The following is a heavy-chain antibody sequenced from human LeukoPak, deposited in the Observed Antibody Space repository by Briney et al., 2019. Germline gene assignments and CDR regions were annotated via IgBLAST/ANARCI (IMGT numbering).Heavy chain of an antibody. CDR1: HYNFGPSR. J-gene: IGHJ6*02. D-gene: IGHD2-15*01. Sequence: SVQVTCKTSHYNFGPSRLRWVRQAPCQGLAGMGCISCFPGNIHYVQNVQGRVTMSIDTSTNTAYMELENLRSDDTAVYYCARARISVVGVVPVYYGLDIWGQGTAVTVSS. CDR3: ARARISVVGVVPVYYGLDI. V-gene: IGHV1-18*01. CDR2: ISCFPGNI.